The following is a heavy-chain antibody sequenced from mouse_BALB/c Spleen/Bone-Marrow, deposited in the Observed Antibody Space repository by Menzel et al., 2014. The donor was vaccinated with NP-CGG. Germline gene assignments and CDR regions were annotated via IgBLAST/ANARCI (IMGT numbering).Heavy chain of an antibody. V-gene: IGHV1-7*01. Sequence: VQLQQSGAELAKPGASVKMSCKASGHTFTSYWMHWVKQRPGQGLEWIGYINPSTGYTENNQKFKDKATLTADKSSSTAYMQLSSLTSEDSAVYYCARYDGYEAYWGQGTLVTVSA. CDR3: ARYDGYEAY. J-gene: IGHJ3*01. CDR2: INPSTGYT. D-gene: IGHD2-3*01. CDR1: GHTFTSYW.